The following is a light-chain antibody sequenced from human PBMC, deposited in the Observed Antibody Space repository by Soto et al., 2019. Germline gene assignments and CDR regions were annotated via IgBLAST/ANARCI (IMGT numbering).Light chain of an antibody. CDR3: ASRDDNLSGHWM. CDR1: SSNIGSNY. V-gene: IGLV1-47*01. J-gene: IGLJ3*02. Sequence: QSVLTQPPSASQTPGQRATISCSGTSSNIGSNYVSWYQQLPGTAPKLLIYRNNQRPSGVPDRFSGSKSGTSASLAISGLRSEDEADYYCASRDDNLSGHWMFGGGTKLTVL. CDR2: RNN.